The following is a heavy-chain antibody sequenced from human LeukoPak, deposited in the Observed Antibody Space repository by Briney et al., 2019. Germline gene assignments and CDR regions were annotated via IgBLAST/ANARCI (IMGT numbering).Heavy chain of an antibody. D-gene: IGHD3-22*01. V-gene: IGHV3-74*01. CDR3: AREDDSSGYTPQYFDY. Sequence: GGSLRLSCAASVFTFSTFWMHWVRQAPGKGLVWVSRINSDGSSTSYGDSVKGRFTISRDNAKNTLFLQVNSLRAEDTAVYYCAREDDSSGYTPQYFDYWGQGTLVTVSS. CDR2: INSDGSST. CDR1: VFTFSTFW. J-gene: IGHJ4*02.